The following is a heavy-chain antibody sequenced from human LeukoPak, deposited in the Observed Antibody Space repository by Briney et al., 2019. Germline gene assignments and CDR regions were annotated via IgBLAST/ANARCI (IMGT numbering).Heavy chain of an antibody. CDR2: ISGSGGST. V-gene: IGHV3-23*01. D-gene: IGHD5-18*01. CDR1: GFTFSSYA. CDR3: AKDQKSGVDTAMAS. J-gene: IGHJ4*02. Sequence: GASLRLSCAASGFTFSSYAMSWVRQAPGKGLEWVSAISGSGGSTYYADSVKGRFTISRDNPKNTLHLQMNSLRAENTAVYYCAKDQKSGVDTAMASWGQGTLVTVSS.